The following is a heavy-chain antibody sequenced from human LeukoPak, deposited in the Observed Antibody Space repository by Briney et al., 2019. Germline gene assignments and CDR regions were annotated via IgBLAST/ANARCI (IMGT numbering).Heavy chain of an antibody. CDR3: ARGITMVREGFDY. CDR1: GFTFSSYA. D-gene: IGHD3-10*01. Sequence: PGGSLRLSCAASGFTFSSYAMSWVRQAPGKGLEWVSAISGSGGSTYYADSVKGRFTISRDNSKNTLYLQMNSLRAEDTAVYYCARGITMVREGFDYWGQGTLVTVSS. J-gene: IGHJ4*02. V-gene: IGHV3-23*01. CDR2: ISGSGGST.